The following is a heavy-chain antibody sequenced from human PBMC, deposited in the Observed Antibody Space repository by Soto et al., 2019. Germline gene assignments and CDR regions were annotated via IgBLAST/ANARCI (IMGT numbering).Heavy chain of an antibody. CDR2: ISGSGGST. V-gene: IGHV3-23*01. Sequence: EVQLLESGGSLVQPGGSLRLSCAASGFTFSSHAMSWVRQAPRKGLEWVSAISGSGGSTYYADSVKGRFTISRDNSKNTLYLQMNSLSAEDTTVYYCAKEGGYSGYDLNCFDPWGQGTLVTVSS. D-gene: IGHD5-12*01. CDR3: AKEGGYSGYDLNCFDP. J-gene: IGHJ5*02. CDR1: GFTFSSHA.